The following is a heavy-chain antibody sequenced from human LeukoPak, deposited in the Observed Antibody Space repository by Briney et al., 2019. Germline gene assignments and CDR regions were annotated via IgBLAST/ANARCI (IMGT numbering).Heavy chain of an antibody. J-gene: IGHJ4*02. D-gene: IGHD3-3*01. CDR1: GFTFSSYG. V-gene: IGHV3-30*02. CDR2: IRYDGSNK. CDR3: AKGRFLEWLRFDY. Sequence: GGSLRLSCAASGFTFSSYGMHWVRQAPGKGLEWVAFIRYDGSNKYYADSVKGRFTISRDNSKNTLYLQMNSLRAEDTAVYYSAKGRFLEWLRFDYWGQGTLVTVSS.